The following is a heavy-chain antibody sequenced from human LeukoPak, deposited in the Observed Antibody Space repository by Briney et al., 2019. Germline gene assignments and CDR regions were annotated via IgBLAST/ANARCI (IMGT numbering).Heavy chain of an antibody. Sequence: SETLSLTCTVSGGSISSYYWSWIRQPPGKGLEWVGYIYTSGSTNYNPSLKSRVTISVDTSKNQFSLKLSSVTAADTAVYYCARSYYYDSSGYPHDAFDIWGQGTMVTVSS. CDR3: ARSYYYDSSGYPHDAFDI. D-gene: IGHD3-22*01. CDR1: GGSISSYY. J-gene: IGHJ3*02. V-gene: IGHV4-4*09. CDR2: IYTSGST.